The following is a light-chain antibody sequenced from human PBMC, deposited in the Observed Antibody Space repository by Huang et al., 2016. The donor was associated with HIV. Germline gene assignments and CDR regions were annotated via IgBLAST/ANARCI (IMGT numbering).Light chain of an antibody. V-gene: IGKV1-5*03. CDR2: KAS. J-gene: IGKJ1*01. CDR1: QNIDYW. CDR3: HQYNGFSRT. Sequence: DIQMTQSPSTLSASVGDRVTITCRASQNIDYWLAWYQQKVEEAPKLLIYKASTLESGVPTMFSGSGSGTEFTLTISSLQPDDFATYYCHQYNGFSRTCGQGTKVDIK.